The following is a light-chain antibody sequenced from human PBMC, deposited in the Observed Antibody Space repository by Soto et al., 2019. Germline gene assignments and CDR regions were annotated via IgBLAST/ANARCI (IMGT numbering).Light chain of an antibody. CDR2: GAS. J-gene: IGKJ1*01. Sequence: EIVMTQSPATLSVSPGERATLSCRASQSVSSNLAWYQQKPGQAPRLLIYGASTRPTGIPARSSGSGSGTDFTLTISSLQSEDFAVYYCQQYNNWPPWTFGQGTKVEIK. CDR3: QQYNNWPPWT. V-gene: IGKV3-15*01. CDR1: QSVSSN.